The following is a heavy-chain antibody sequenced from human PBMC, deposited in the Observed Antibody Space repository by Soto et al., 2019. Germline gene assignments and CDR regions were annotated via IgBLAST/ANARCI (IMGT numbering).Heavy chain of an antibody. CDR3: TSGMYHLLCEGRNGIDV. V-gene: IGHV3-74*01. CDR1: GFTFSNYW. Sequence: EVHLVESGGGLVQPGGSLRLSCAASGFTFSNYWMHWVRQAPGEGLVWVSRVEGDGRTTNYAESVNGRFTISRDNAKHTVYLEMNSMRGEDTAVYYCTSGMYHLLCEGRNGIDVSGQGTTVPVSS. J-gene: IGHJ6*02. D-gene: IGHD2-2*01. CDR2: VEGDGRTT.